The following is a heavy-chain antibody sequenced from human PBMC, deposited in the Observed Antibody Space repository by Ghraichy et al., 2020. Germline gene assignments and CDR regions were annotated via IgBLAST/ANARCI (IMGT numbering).Heavy chain of an antibody. Sequence: SQTLSLTCAISGDSVSSNSAAWNWIRQSPSRGLEWLGRTYYRSKWYNDYAVSVKSRITINPDTSKNQFSLQLNSVTPEDTAVYYCARVSSMVRGVDINYYYYGMDVWGQGTTVTVSS. D-gene: IGHD3-10*01. J-gene: IGHJ6*02. CDR2: TYYRSKWYN. V-gene: IGHV6-1*01. CDR1: GDSVSSNSAA. CDR3: ARVSSMVRGVDINYYYYGMDV.